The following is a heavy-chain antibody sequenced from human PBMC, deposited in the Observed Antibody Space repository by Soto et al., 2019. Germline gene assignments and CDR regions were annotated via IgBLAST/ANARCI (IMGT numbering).Heavy chain of an antibody. CDR3: ARGVGSGSYYNQYNWFDP. D-gene: IGHD3-10*01. CDR1: GYTFTNYG. Sequence: VASVKLSCKASGYTFTNYGISWVRQAPGQGLEWMGWINVYNGNTKYAQKVQGRVTMTTDTSTSTAYMELRSLRSDDTAVYYCARGVGSGSYYNQYNWFDPWGQGTLVTSPQ. V-gene: IGHV1-18*01. CDR2: INVYNGNT. J-gene: IGHJ5*02.